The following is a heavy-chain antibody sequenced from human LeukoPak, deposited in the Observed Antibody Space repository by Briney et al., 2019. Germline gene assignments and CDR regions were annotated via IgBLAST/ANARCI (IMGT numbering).Heavy chain of an antibody. J-gene: IGHJ4*02. CDR2: IYYSGST. Sequence: SETPSLTCTVSGGSISSYYWSWIRQPPGKGLEWIGYIYYSGSTNYNPSLKSRVTISVDTSKNQFSLKLSSVTAADTAVYYCARESDTAMDFDYWGQGTLVTVSS. CDR3: ARESDTAMDFDY. CDR1: GGSISSYY. D-gene: IGHD5-18*01. V-gene: IGHV4-59*01.